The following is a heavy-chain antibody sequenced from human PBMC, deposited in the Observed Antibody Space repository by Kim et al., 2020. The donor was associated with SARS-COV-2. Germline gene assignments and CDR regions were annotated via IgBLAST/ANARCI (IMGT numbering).Heavy chain of an antibody. CDR3: ARVGEVWSGYYRFDY. V-gene: IGHV4-28*03. D-gene: IGHD3-3*01. J-gene: IGHJ4*02. Sequence: PSLKSRDTLSVDTSRNQFALELSSVTTVDTAVYYCARVGEVWSGYYRFDYWGQGTLVTVSS.